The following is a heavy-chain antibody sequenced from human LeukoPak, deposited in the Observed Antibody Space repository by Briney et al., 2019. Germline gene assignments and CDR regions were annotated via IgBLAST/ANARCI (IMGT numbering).Heavy chain of an antibody. V-gene: IGHV3-7*01. D-gene: IGHD5-18*01. J-gene: IGHJ4*02. CDR2: IKQDGSEK. Sequence: GGSLRLSRAASGFTFSSYWMTWIRQAPGKGLEWVANIKQDGSEKYYVDSVKGRFTISRDNAKSSLYLQMNSLRAEDTAVYYCARDTGGGYSCYDCWGQGTLVTVSS. CDR3: ARDTGGGYSCYDC. CDR1: GFTFSSYW.